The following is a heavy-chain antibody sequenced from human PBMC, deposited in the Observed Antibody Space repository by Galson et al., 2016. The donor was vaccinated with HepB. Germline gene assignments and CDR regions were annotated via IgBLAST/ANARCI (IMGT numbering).Heavy chain of an antibody. CDR3: AHLTIWEKWSVP. CDR1: GFNFSGYA. Sequence: SLRLSCAASGFNFSGYAMHWVRQAPGKGLEWVSLISHGGHNEHLIDSVKGRFTLSRDNSKSILYLQMDRLRPEDTATYYCAHLTIWEKWSVPWGQGTLVIVSS. V-gene: IGHV3-30*04. D-gene: IGHD7-27*01. J-gene: IGHJ5*01. CDR2: ISHGGHNE.